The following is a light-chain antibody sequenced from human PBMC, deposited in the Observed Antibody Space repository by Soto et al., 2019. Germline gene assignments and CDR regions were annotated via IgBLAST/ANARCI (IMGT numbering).Light chain of an antibody. J-gene: IGKJ1*01. CDR3: LQYHNLWA. Sequence: ILTTQSPATVSVSPGESATLSCRASQNIYYNVAWYQQRPGQAPRLLIYRASTRATGVPARFSGSGSGTEFTLTISSLQPEDFTVYSCLQYHNLWAFGQGTKVDIK. CDR1: QNIYYN. CDR2: RAS. V-gene: IGKV3-15*01.